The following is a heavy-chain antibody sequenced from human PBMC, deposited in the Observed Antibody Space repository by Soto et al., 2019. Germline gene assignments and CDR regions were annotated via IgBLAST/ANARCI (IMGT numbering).Heavy chain of an antibody. Sequence: SGGSLRLSCAASGFTFSTNLMHWVRQGPGKGLVWVSRINSDGTTAAYADSVQGRFTISRDNAKNTLYLHMTSLRGEDTAVYYCAKDGEGVANFDYWGQGTLVTVSS. V-gene: IGHV3-74*01. CDR3: AKDGEGVANFDY. CDR2: INSDGTTA. J-gene: IGHJ4*02. CDR1: GFTFSTNL. D-gene: IGHD3-10*01.